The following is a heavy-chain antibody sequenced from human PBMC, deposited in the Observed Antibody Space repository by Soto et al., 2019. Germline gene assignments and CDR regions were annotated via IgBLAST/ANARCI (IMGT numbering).Heavy chain of an antibody. J-gene: IGHJ4*02. CDR3: ASSGY. CDR1: GFTSSSHA. CDR2: ISYDGINK. V-gene: IGHV3-30-3*01. Sequence: QPGGSLRLSCAASGFTSSSHAMHWVRQAPGKGLEWVAVISYDGINKYYADSVKGRFTISRDNSKNTLFLQMNSLRAEDAGVYYCASSGYWGQGTLVTVSS.